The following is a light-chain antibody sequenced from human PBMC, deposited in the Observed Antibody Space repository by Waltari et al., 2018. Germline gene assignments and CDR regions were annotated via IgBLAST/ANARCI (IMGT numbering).Light chain of an antibody. CDR3: QHRSNWPLT. V-gene: IGKV3-11*01. Sequence: EIVLTQSPATLSLSPGARATLSCTASQSVSSSLAWYQQKPGQAPRLLIYDASNRATGIPARFSGSGSGTDFTLTISSLEPEDFAVYYCQHRSNWPLTFGGGTKVEIK. J-gene: IGKJ4*01. CDR1: QSVSSS. CDR2: DAS.